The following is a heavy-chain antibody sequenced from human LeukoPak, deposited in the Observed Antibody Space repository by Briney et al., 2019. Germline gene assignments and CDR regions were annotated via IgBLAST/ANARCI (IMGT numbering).Heavy chain of an antibody. CDR2: IYYSGST. CDR3: ASHLQYYYYYMDV. CDR1: GVSISSSSYY. D-gene: IGHD4-11*01. V-gene: IGHV4-39*01. J-gene: IGHJ6*03. Sequence: SETLSLTCTVSGVSISSSSYYWGWIRQPPGKGLEWIGSIYYSGSTYYNPSLKSRVTISVDTSKNQFSLKLSSVTAADTAVYYCASHLQYYYYYMDVWGKGTTVTVSS.